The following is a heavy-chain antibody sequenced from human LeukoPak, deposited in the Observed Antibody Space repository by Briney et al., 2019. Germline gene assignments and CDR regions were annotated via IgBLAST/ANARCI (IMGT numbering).Heavy chain of an antibody. V-gene: IGHV1-46*01. D-gene: IGHD5-24*01. J-gene: IGHJ4*02. CDR3: ARDLVLAAIRAGLDF. CDR1: GYTFTSYY. CDR2: INPSGGST. Sequence: ASVKVSCRASGYTFTSYYMHWVRQAPGQGLEWMGIINPSGGSTSYAQKFQGRVTMTRDMSTSTVYMELSSLRSEDTAVYYCARDLVLAAIRAGLDFWGQGTLVTVSS.